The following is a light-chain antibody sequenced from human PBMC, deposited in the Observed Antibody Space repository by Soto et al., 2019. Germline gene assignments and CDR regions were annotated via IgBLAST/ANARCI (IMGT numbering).Light chain of an antibody. CDR1: SSDVGGYNY. J-gene: IGLJ1*01. Sequence: QSVLTQPASVSGSPGQSITISCTGTSSDVGGYNYVSWYQQYPGKAPKLMIYDVSNRPSGVSNRFSGSKSGNTASLTISGLEAEEEADYYCSSYTISNTLVFGSGTKLTVL. V-gene: IGLV2-14*01. CDR3: SSYTISNTLV. CDR2: DVS.